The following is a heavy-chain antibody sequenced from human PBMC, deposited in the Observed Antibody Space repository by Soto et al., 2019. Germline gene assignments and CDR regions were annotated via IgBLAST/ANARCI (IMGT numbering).Heavy chain of an antibody. CDR2: INAGNGNT. V-gene: IGHV1-3*01. Sequence: ASVKVSCKASGYTFTSYAMHWVRQAPGQRLEWMGWINAGNGNTKYSQKFQGRVTITRDTSASTAYMELSRLRSEDTAVYYCARAIRVAVAGTASFAYWGQGTLVTVSS. J-gene: IGHJ4*02. CDR1: GYTFTSYA. D-gene: IGHD6-19*01. CDR3: ARAIRVAVAGTASFAY.